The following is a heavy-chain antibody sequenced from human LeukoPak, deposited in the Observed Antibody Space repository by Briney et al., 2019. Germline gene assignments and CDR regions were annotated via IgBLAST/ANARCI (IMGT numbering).Heavy chain of an antibody. CDR1: GGSFSGDY. V-gene: IGHV4-34*01. Sequence: SETLSLTCVVYGGSFSGDYWTWIRQAPGKGLEWIAEINQSGSTKYTPSLMSRVTISLDTSMNKFSLKLSSVTAADTAVYYCARDSVYYDSSGYYYWYFDLWGRGTLVTVSS. CDR3: ARDSVYYDSSGYYYWYFDL. D-gene: IGHD3-22*01. J-gene: IGHJ2*01. CDR2: INQSGST.